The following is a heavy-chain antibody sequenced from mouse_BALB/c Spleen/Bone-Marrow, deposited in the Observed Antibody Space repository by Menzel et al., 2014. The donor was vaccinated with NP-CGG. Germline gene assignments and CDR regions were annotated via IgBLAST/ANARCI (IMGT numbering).Heavy chain of an antibody. CDR3: AGFGITKEEGYYYAMDY. CDR2: IDPANGNT. J-gene: IGHJ4*01. Sequence: VQLQQSGAELVKPGAPVKLSCTASGFNIKDTYMHWVKQRPEQGLEWIGRIDPANGNTKYDPKFQGKATITADTSSNTAYLQLSSLTSEDTAVYYCAGFGITKEEGYYYAMDYWGQGTSVTVSS. V-gene: IGHV14-3*02. D-gene: IGHD2-4*01. CDR1: GFNIKDTY.